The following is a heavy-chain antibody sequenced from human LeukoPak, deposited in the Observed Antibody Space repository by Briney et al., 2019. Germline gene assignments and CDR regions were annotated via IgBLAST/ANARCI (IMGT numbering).Heavy chain of an antibody. Sequence: ASVKVSCKASGYTFTSYDINWVRQATGQGLEWMGWMNPNSGNTGYAQKFQGRVTMTRNTSISTAYMELSSLRSEDTAVYYCARGKGYYVPYNWFDPWAREPWSPSPQ. CDR3: ARGKGYYVPYNWFDP. CDR2: MNPNSGNT. J-gene: IGHJ5*02. CDR1: GYTFTSYD. V-gene: IGHV1-8*01. D-gene: IGHD3-3*01.